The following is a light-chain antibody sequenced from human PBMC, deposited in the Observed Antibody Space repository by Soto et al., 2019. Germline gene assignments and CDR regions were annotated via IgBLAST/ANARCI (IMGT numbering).Light chain of an antibody. CDR3: QQSYSSPQT. CDR1: QSIIKY. V-gene: IGKV1-39*01. CDR2: AAS. J-gene: IGKJ1*01. Sequence: DIQMTQSPSSLSASVGDRVTITCRASQSIIKYLNWYQQKPGKAPKLVIYAASSLQSGVPSRLSGGGSGTDFTLTINSLQPEDFATYYCQQSYSSPQTFGQGTKVEIK.